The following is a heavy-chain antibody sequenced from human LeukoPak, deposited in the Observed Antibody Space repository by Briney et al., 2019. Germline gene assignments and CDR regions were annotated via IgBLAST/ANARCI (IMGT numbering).Heavy chain of an antibody. D-gene: IGHD5-12*01. CDR1: RFTFSSYG. CDR3: ASYSGYDASFDY. CDR2: IWYDGSNK. V-gene: IGHV3-33*01. J-gene: IGHJ4*02. Sequence: PGRSLRLSCAASRFTFSSYGMHWVRQAPGTGLEGVGVIWYDGSNKYYADSVKGRFTISRDNSKNTLYLQMNSLRAEDTAVYYCASYSGYDASFDYWGQGTLVTVSS.